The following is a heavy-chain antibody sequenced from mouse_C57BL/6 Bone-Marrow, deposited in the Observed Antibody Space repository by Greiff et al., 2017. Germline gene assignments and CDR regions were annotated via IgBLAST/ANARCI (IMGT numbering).Heavy chain of an antibody. D-gene: IGHD2-4*01. Sequence: QVQLQQPGAELVKPGASVKMSCKASGYTFTSYWITWVKQRPGQGLEWIGDIYPGSGSTNYNEKFKSKATLTVDTSSSTAYMQLSSLTSEDSAVYYCARWGVVSYDKGPSWFAYWGQGTLVTVA. V-gene: IGHV1-55*01. CDR3: ARWGVVSYDKGPSWFAY. CDR2: IYPGSGST. J-gene: IGHJ3*01. CDR1: GYTFTSYW.